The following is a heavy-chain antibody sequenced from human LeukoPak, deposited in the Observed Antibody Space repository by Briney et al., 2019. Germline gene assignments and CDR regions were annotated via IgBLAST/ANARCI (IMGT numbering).Heavy chain of an antibody. J-gene: IGHJ4*02. CDR3: ARGRGSYSADY. V-gene: IGHV3-23*01. D-gene: IGHD1-26*01. CDR2: ISNNGGYT. CDR1: GFTFSSSA. Sequence: GGSLRLSCAASGFTFSSSAMSWVRQAPGKGLEWVSAISNNGGYTYYADSVQGRFTISRDNSKNTLYLQMNSLRAEDTAVYYCARGRGSYSADYWGQGTLVTVSS.